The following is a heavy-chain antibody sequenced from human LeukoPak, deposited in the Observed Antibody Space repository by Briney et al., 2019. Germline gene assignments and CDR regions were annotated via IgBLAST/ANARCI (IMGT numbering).Heavy chain of an antibody. J-gene: IGHJ4*02. CDR1: GGSISSSSYY. D-gene: IGHD4-11*01. CDR2: IYYSGST. Sequence: PSETLSLTCTVSGGSISSSSYYWGWIRQPPGKGLEWIGSIYYSGSTYYNPSLKSRVTISVDTSKNQFSLKLSSVTAADTAVYYCARVLRLPDYWGQGILVTVSS. CDR3: ARVLRLPDY. V-gene: IGHV4-39*01.